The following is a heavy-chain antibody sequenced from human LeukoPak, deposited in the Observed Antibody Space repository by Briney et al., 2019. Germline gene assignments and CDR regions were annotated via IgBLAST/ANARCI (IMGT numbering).Heavy chain of an antibody. CDR1: GGSISSGGYY. D-gene: IGHD5-12*01. Sequence: PSQALSLTCTVSGGSISSGGYYWSWLRQHPGKGLEWIGYIYYSGSTYYNPSLKSRVTISVDTSKNQFSLKLSSVPAADTAVYYCAISSGYDGFDYWGQGTLVTVSS. CDR2: IYYSGST. J-gene: IGHJ4*02. CDR3: AISSGYDGFDY. V-gene: IGHV4-31*03.